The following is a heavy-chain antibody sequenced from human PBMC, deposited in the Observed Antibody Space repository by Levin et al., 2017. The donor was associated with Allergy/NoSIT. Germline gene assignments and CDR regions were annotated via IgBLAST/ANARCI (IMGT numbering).Heavy chain of an antibody. CDR1: GFTFSSCT. Sequence: GGSLRLSCAASGFTFSSCTMGWVRQAPGKGLQWVSSIDSSSSYIYYADSVQGRFSISRDNARRSLFLQMSSLGADDTALYYCASCSGGGCHRTDAFEIWGQGTMVTVSS. D-gene: IGHD2-15*01. J-gene: IGHJ3*02. CDR2: IDSSSSYI. V-gene: IGHV3-21*01. CDR3: ASCSGGGCHRTDAFEI.